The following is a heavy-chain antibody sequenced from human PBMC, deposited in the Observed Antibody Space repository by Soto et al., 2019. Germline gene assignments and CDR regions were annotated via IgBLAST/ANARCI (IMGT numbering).Heavy chain of an antibody. CDR3: AKDELQSTYCGGDCNRYLPEFDI. D-gene: IGHD2-21*01. CDR1: GFTFSSYA. CDR2: ISGSGGST. Sequence: PGGSLRLSCAASGFTFSSYAMSWVRQAPGKGLEWVSAISGSGGSTYYADSVKGRFTISRDNSKNTLYLQMNSLRAEDTAVYYCAKDELQSTYCGGDCNRYLPEFDIWGQGTMVTVSS. J-gene: IGHJ3*02. V-gene: IGHV3-23*01.